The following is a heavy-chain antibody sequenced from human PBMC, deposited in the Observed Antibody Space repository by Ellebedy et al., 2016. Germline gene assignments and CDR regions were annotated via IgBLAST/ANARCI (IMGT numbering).Heavy chain of an antibody. V-gene: IGHV4-59*12. Sequence: SETLSLTXTVSGGSISSYYWSWIRQPPGKGLEWIGYIYYSGSTNYNPSLKSRVTISVDTSKNQFSLKLSSVTAADTAVYYCARGLGIAAAGTYFQHWGQGTLVTVSS. CDR1: GGSISSYY. CDR3: ARGLGIAAAGTYFQH. J-gene: IGHJ1*01. CDR2: IYYSGST. D-gene: IGHD6-13*01.